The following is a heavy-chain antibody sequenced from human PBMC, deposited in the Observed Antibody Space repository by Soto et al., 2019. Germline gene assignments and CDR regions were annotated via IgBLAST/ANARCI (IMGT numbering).Heavy chain of an antibody. V-gene: IGHV1-69*12. Sequence: QVQLVQSGAEVKKPGSSVKVSCKASGGTFSSYAISWVRQAPGQGLEWMGGIIPIFDTADYAQKCQGRVTITADESTSTASMELSSLRSEDTAVYYCASHSYVTANYYYGMDVWGQGTTVTVSS. J-gene: IGHJ6*02. D-gene: IGHD5-18*01. CDR2: IIPIFDTA. CDR1: GGTFSSYA. CDR3: ASHSYVTANYYYGMDV.